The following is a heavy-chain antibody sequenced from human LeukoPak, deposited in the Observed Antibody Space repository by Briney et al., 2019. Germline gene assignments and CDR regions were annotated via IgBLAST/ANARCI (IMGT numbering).Heavy chain of an antibody. CDR2: ISASGVTT. Sequence: GGSLRLSCAVSGFTFSSYRMSWVRRAPGKGLEWVSAISASGVTTHYADSVKGRFTISRDNSKNTLYLQMNSLRGEDAAVYYCAKDPRGNFVAWLDPWGQGTLVTVSS. V-gene: IGHV3-23*01. D-gene: IGHD4-23*01. CDR1: GFTFSSYR. J-gene: IGHJ5*02. CDR3: AKDPRGNFVAWLDP.